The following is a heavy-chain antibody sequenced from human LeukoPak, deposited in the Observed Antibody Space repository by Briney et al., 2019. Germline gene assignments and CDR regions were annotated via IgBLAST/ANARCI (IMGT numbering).Heavy chain of an antibody. Sequence: GGSLRLSCAASGFTVSSNHMSWVRQAPGKGLEWVSIIYSGGSTYYADSVKGRFTISRDNSKNTLYLQMNSLRAEDTAVYYCARYGYPRHFDYWGQGTLVTVSS. J-gene: IGHJ4*02. V-gene: IGHV3-66*01. CDR3: ARYGYPRHFDY. CDR2: IYSGGST. CDR1: GFTVSSNH. D-gene: IGHD5-18*01.